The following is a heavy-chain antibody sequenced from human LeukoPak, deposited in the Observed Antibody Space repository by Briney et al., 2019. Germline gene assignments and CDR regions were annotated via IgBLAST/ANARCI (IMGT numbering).Heavy chain of an antibody. J-gene: IGHJ5*02. D-gene: IGHD2-2*01. CDR1: GGSISSGGYY. CDR3: ANQKSYCSSTSCYGNWFDP. Sequence: SQTLSLTCTVSGGSISSGGYYWCWIRQHPGKGLEWIGYIYYSGSTYYNPSLKSRVTISVDTSKNQFSLKLSSVTAADTAVYYCANQKSYCSSTSCYGNWFDPWGQGTLVTVSS. V-gene: IGHV4-31*03. CDR2: IYYSGST.